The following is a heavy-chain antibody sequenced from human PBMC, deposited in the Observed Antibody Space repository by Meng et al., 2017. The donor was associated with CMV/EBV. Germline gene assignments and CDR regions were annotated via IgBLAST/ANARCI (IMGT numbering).Heavy chain of an antibody. V-gene: IGHV3-48*03. D-gene: IGHD3-22*01. CDR1: GFTFSSYE. Sequence: GGSLRLSCAASGFTFSSYEMNWVRQAPGKGLEWVSSISSSGSTIYYADSVKGRFTISRDNAKNSLYLQMNSLRAEDTAVYYCARERSQLDSSGYDDWGQGTLVTVSS. CDR3: ARERSQLDSSGYDD. J-gene: IGHJ4*02. CDR2: ISSSGSTI.